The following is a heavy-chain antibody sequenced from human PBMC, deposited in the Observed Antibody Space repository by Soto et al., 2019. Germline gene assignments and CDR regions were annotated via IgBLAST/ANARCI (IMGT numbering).Heavy chain of an antibody. J-gene: IGHJ4*02. CDR2: IDPRDSYV. V-gene: IGHV5-10-1*01. D-gene: IGHD3-22*01. CDR3: ARQIYDSDTGPNFQYYFDS. CDR1: GYTFTTFW. Sequence: GESLKISCTGFGYTFTTFWISWVRQMPGKGLEWMGRIDPRDSYVNYSPSFQGHVTISLDKSISTAYLQWGSLKASDTAMYYCARQIYDSDTGPNFQYYFDSWGQGT.